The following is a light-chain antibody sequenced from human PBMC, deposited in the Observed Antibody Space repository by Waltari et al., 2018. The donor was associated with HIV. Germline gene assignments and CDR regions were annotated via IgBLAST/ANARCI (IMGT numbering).Light chain of an antibody. CDR1: GRNFGRQY. V-gene: IGLV1-47*01. CDR2: RNN. CDR3: AAWDDSLSGLHVV. Sequence: QSVLTQPPSASGTPGQRVTISCSGSGRNFGRQYVYRLQQLPGTAPKLLIYRNNQRPSGVPDRFSGSKSGTSASLAISGLRSEDEADYYCAAWDDSLSGLHVVFGGGTKVTVL. J-gene: IGLJ2*01.